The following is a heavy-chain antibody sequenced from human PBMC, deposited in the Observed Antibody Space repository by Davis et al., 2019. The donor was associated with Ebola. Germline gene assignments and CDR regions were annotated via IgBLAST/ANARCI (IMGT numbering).Heavy chain of an antibody. J-gene: IGHJ4*02. CDR2: IWYDGSNK. CDR3: AGGSGSYYNGDY. V-gene: IGHV3-33*08. D-gene: IGHD3-10*01. CDR1: GFTFSSYA. Sequence: GESLKISCAASGFTFSSYAMHWVRQAPGKGLEWVAVIWYDGSNKYYADSVKGRFTISRDNSKNTLYLQMNSLRAEDTAVYYCAGGSGSYYNGDYWGQGTLVTVSS.